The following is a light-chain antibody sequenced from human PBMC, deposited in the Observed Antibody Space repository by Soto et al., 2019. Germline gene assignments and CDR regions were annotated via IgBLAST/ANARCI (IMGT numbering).Light chain of an antibody. J-gene: IGKJ1*01. Sequence: EIVLTQSPATLSLSPGERATLSCRPSQSVSSYLAWYQQKPGQAPRLLIYDASNRATGIPARFSGSGSGTDFTLTISSLEPEDFAVYYCQQRSNWPPGRTFGQGTKVEIK. V-gene: IGKV3-11*01. CDR3: QQRSNWPPGRT. CDR2: DAS. CDR1: QSVSSY.